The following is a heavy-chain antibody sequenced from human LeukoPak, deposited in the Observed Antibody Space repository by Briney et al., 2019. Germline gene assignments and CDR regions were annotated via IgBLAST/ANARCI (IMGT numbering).Heavy chain of an antibody. V-gene: IGHV4-59*01. CDR1: GGSICSYY. CDR2: IYYSGST. Sequence: SETLSLTCTVSGGSICSYYWSWIRQPPGKGLEWIGYIYYSGSTNYNPSLKSRVTISVDTSKNQFSLKLSSVTAADTAVYYCARMSSYYYYGMDVWGHGTTVTVSS. J-gene: IGHJ6*02. CDR3: ARMSSYYYYGMDV.